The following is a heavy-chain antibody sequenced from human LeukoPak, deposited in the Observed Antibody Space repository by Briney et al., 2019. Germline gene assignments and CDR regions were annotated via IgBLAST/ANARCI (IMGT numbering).Heavy chain of an antibody. CDR2: IYYSGST. Sequence: PSETLSLTCTVSGGSISSYYWSWIRQPPGKGLEWIGYIYYSGSTNYNPSLKSRVTISVDTSKNQFSLKLSSVTAADTAVYYCATGTGDPYYFDYWGQGTLVTVSS. CDR1: GGSISSYY. V-gene: IGHV4-59*08. CDR3: ATGTGDPYYFDY. J-gene: IGHJ4*02. D-gene: IGHD7-27*01.